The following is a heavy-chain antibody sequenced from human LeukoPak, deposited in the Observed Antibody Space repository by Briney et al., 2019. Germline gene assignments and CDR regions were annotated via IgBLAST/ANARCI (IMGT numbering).Heavy chain of an antibody. CDR3: ARTTGYYYYFDY. V-gene: IGHV3-43*02. J-gene: IGHJ4*02. CDR2: ISADGGST. CDR1: GFTFDDYA. Sequence: GSLRLSCAASGFTFDDYAMHWVRQAPGKGLEWVSLISADGGSTFYADSVKGRFTISRDNAKNSLYLQMNSLRDEDTAVYYCARTTGYYYYFDYWGQGTLVTVSS. D-gene: IGHD3-9*01.